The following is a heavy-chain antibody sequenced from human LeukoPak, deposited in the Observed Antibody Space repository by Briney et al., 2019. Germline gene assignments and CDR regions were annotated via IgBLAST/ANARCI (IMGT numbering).Heavy chain of an antibody. D-gene: IGHD4-17*01. J-gene: IGHJ6*02. CDR1: GFTFSSYS. CDR2: ISSSSSTI. Sequence: GGSLRLSCAASGFTFSSYSMNWVRQAPGKGLEWVSYISSSSSTIYYADSVKGRFTISRDNAKNSLYLQMNSLRDEDTAVYYCARGPNDYGDYGQPYYYYGMDVWGQGTTVTVSS. CDR3: ARGPNDYGDYGQPYYYYGMDV. V-gene: IGHV3-48*02.